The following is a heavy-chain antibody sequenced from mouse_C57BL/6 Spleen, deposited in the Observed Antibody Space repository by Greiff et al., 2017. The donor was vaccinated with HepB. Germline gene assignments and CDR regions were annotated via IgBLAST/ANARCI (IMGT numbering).Heavy chain of an antibody. D-gene: IGHD3-3*01. V-gene: IGHV1-82*01. CDR3: ARSRPGPWFAY. CDR1: GYAFSSSW. Sequence: QVQLKESGPELVKPGASVKISCKASGYAFSSSWMNWVKQRPGKGLEWIGRIYPGDGDTNYNGKFKGKATLTADKSSSTAYMQLSSLTSEDSAVYFCARSRPGPWFAYWGQGTLVTVSA. J-gene: IGHJ3*01. CDR2: IYPGDGDT.